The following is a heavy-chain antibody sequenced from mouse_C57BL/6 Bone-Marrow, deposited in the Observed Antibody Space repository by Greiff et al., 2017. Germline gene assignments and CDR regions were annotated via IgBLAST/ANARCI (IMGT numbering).Heavy chain of an antibody. CDR2: INPSNGGT. CDR3: ARWKIGISGPYRAMDY. Sequence: VKLQQPGTELVKPGASVKLSCKASGYTFTSYWMHWVKQRPGQGLEWIGNINPSNGGTNYNEKFKSKATLTVDKSSSTAYMQLSSLTSEDSAVYYCARWKIGISGPYRAMDYWGQGTSVTVSS. V-gene: IGHV1-53*01. CDR1: GYTFTSYW. D-gene: IGHD2-10*01. J-gene: IGHJ4*01.